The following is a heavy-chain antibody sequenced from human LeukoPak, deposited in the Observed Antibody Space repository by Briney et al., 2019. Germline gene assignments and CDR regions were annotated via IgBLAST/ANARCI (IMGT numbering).Heavy chain of an antibody. CDR3: ARDGGYSYGYHGLDN. Sequence: PGGSLRLSCSASGFTFSSYEMNWVRQAPGKGLEWVSYIRSSGSTIYYADSVKGRFTISRDNAKNSLYLQMNSLRAEDAAVYYCARDGGYSYGYHGLDNWGQGTLVTVSS. V-gene: IGHV3-48*03. CDR2: IRSSGSTI. D-gene: IGHD5-18*01. CDR1: GFTFSSYE. J-gene: IGHJ4*02.